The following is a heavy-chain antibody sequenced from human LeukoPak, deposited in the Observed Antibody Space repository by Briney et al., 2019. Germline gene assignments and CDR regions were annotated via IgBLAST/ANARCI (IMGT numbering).Heavy chain of an antibody. CDR2: IYNSGYT. CDR1: GGSISSYY. CDR3: ARAALYFDSSAYSYYFDY. J-gene: IGHJ4*02. Sequence: SETLSLTCTVSGGSISSYYWSWIRQSPGKGLEWIGRIYNSGYTKYNPSLKSRVTMSVDPSKNQFSLRLSSVTAADTAVYFCARAALYFDSSAYSYYFDYWGQGTLVTVSS. V-gene: IGHV4-4*07. D-gene: IGHD3-22*01.